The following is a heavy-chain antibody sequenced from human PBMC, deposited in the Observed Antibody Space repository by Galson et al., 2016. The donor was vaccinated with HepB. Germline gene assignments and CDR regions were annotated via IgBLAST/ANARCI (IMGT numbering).Heavy chain of an antibody. CDR1: GFTFSSFS. D-gene: IGHD5-24*01. Sequence: SLRLSCAAFGFTFSSFSILWPRQAPGKGLKWVALISYDGNSKYYADSVKGRFTVSRDNSKNTLSLQMNSLRTDDTALYYCARVQRTAATRGRYFDYWGQGTLVTVSS. J-gene: IGHJ4*02. CDR2: ISYDGNSK. CDR3: ARVQRTAATRGRYFDY. V-gene: IGHV3-30-3*01.